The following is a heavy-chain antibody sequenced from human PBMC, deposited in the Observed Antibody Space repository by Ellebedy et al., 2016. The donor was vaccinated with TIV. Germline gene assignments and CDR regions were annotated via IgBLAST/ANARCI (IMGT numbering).Heavy chain of an antibody. V-gene: IGHV1-18*01. CDR1: GYTFTSYG. CDR2: ISAYNGNT. CDR3: ARTRDYGDYVGAFDI. D-gene: IGHD4-17*01. J-gene: IGHJ3*02. Sequence: ASVKVSCKASGYTFTSYGISWVRQAPGQGLEWMGWISAYNGNTNYAQKLQGRVTMTTDTSTSTAYMELRSLRSDDTAVYYCARTRDYGDYVGAFDIWGQGTMVTVSS.